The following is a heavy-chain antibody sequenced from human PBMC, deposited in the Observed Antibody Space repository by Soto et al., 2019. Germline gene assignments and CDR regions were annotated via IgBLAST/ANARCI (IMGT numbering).Heavy chain of an antibody. V-gene: IGHV3-30*03. CDR3: SRGTYYPQSSGLHADY. Sequence: LRLSCATSGFTFNDYAMCWVRQAPGQGLEWVAMISSDGHHQFYVDNLRGRFTVSRDNSKNTLFLQMNSLRPEDMAVYYCSRGTYYPQSSGLHADYWGPGTVVTVYS. J-gene: IGHJ4*02. CDR2: ISSDGHHQ. D-gene: IGHD3-22*01. CDR1: GFTFNDYA.